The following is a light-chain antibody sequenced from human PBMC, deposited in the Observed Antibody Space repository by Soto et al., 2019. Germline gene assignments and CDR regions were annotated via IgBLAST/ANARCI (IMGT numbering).Light chain of an antibody. CDR1: RSVGSY. V-gene: IGKV3-11*01. Sequence: EVVLTQSPGTLSLSPGQRATLSCRASRSVGSYLAWYQQKPGQAPRLLIYDASSRATGIPARFSGSGSGTDFILTISSLEPEDFAVYYCQQRSNWPLTFGGGTKVEIK. J-gene: IGKJ4*01. CDR2: DAS. CDR3: QQRSNWPLT.